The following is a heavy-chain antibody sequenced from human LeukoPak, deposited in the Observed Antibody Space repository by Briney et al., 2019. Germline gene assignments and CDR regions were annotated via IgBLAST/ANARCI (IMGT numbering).Heavy chain of an antibody. D-gene: IGHD5-18*01. Sequence: GGSLRLSCAASGFAFSSYSMNWVRQAPGKGLEWVSSISSSSSYIYYADSVKGRFTISRDNAKNSLYLQMNSLRAEDTAVYYCARADTAMAAADYWGQGTLVTVSS. V-gene: IGHV3-21*01. J-gene: IGHJ4*02. CDR2: ISSSSSYI. CDR1: GFAFSSYS. CDR3: ARADTAMAAADY.